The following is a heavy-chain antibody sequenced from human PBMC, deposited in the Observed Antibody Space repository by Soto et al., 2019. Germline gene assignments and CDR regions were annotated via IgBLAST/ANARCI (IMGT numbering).Heavy chain of an antibody. J-gene: IGHJ4*02. Sequence: QVQLVQSGAEEKKPGVSVKVSCKASGYTFTSYAMHWVRQAPGQRLEWMGWINAGNGNTKYSQKFQGRVTITRDTSASTAYMELSSLRSEETAVYYSARAWVVVTAPDYWGQGTLVTVSS. CDR1: GYTFTSYA. CDR2: INAGNGNT. D-gene: IGHD2-21*02. CDR3: ARAWVVVTAPDY. V-gene: IGHV1-3*05.